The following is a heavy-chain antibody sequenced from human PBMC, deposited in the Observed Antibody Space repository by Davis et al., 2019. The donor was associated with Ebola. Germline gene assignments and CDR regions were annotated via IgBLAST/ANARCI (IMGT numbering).Heavy chain of an antibody. CDR2: INWNSGSI. CDR1: GFTFDEYT. D-gene: IGHD6-13*01. CDR3: VKDSSNWYGGAQYFHH. J-gene: IGHJ1*01. Sequence: PGGSLTLSCVASGFTFDEYTMHWVRQAPGKGLEWVSGINWNSGSIDYADSVRGRFTISKDNAKNSLYLQMNSLRAEDTALYYCVKDSSNWYGGAQYFHHWGQGTLVTVSP. V-gene: IGHV3-9*01.